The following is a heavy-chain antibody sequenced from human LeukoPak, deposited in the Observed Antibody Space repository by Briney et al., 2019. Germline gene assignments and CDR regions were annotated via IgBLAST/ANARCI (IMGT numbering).Heavy chain of an antibody. V-gene: IGHV1-69*04. CDR1: GGTFSSYA. CDR2: IIPILGIA. J-gene: IGHJ4*02. D-gene: IGHD2-2*01. CDR3: ARGAYCSSTSCPYFDY. Sequence: SVKVSCKASGGTFSSYAISWVRQAPGQGLEWMGRIIPILGIANYAQKFQGRVTITADKSTSTAYMELSSLRSEDTAVYYCARGAYCSSTSCPYFDYWGQGTLVTVSS.